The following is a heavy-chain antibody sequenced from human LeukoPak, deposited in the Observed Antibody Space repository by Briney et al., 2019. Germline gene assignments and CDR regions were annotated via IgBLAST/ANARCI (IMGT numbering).Heavy chain of an antibody. Sequence: VASVKVSCKASGYTFTNSYIHWVRQAPGQVLEWMGLINPDGGNTNYAQNFQGRVTLTRDTSTSTAYMELSRLRSDDTAVYYCARDLRYSSSWYVPGWFDPWGQGTLVTVSS. CDR2: INPDGGNT. CDR1: GYTFTNSY. CDR3: ARDLRYSSSWYVPGWFDP. D-gene: IGHD6-13*01. J-gene: IGHJ5*02. V-gene: IGHV1-46*01.